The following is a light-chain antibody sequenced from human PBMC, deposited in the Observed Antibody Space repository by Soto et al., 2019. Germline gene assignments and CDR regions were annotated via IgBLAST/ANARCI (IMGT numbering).Light chain of an antibody. CDR3: QQYNTCLGT. Sequence: EIVMTQSPATLSVSPGDRVTLSCRASQSVSSYLAWYQQKPGQAPKLLIYGASTRATGIPARFSGSGSGTAVTLTISSLQSEDFAVYYCQQYNTCLGTFGPGTKVDI. CDR1: QSVSSY. J-gene: IGKJ3*01. V-gene: IGKV3-15*01. CDR2: GAS.